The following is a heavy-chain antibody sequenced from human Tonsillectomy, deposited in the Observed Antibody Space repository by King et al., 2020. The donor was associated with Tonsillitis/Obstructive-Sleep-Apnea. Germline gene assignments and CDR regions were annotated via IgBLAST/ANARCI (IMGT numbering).Heavy chain of an antibody. CDR2: ISAYNGNT. CDR3: ARPLNYGDYVGVFDY. V-gene: IGHV1-18*01. J-gene: IGHJ4*02. CDR1: GYTFTSYG. Sequence: QLVQSGAEVKKPGASVKVSCKASGYTFTSYGISWVRQAPGQGLEWLGWISAYNGNTNYAQKLQGRVTMTTDTSTSTAYMELRSLRSDDTAVYYCARPLNYGDYVGVFDYWGQGTLVTVSS. D-gene: IGHD4-17*01.